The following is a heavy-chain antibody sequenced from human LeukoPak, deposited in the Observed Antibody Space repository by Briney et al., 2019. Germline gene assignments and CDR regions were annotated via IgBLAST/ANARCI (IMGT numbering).Heavy chain of an antibody. CDR1: GGSISNYY. CDR2: IVYSGST. CDR3: ARHHGSGWFYFDY. D-gene: IGHD6-19*01. J-gene: IGHJ4*02. V-gene: IGHV4-59*01. Sequence: PSGTLSLTCTVSGGSISNYYWNWIRQSPGKGLEWIGYIVYSGSTNYNPSLKSRVTISVDTSKNQFSLKLSSVTAADTAVYYCARHHGSGWFYFDYWGQGTLVTVSS.